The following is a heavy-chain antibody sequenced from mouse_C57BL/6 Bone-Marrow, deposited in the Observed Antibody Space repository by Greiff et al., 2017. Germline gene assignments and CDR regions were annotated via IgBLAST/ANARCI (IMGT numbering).Heavy chain of an antibody. D-gene: IGHD1-1*01. J-gene: IGHJ2*01. V-gene: IGHV14-4*01. CDR1: GFNIKDDY. Sequence: EVQLQQSGAELVRPGASVKLSCTASGFNIKDDYMHWVKQRPEQGLEWIGWIDPENGDTEYASKFQGKATITADTSSNTAYLQLSSLTSEDTAVYYCTTFITTVGDYWGQGTTLTVSS. CDR2: IDPENGDT. CDR3: TTFITTVGDY.